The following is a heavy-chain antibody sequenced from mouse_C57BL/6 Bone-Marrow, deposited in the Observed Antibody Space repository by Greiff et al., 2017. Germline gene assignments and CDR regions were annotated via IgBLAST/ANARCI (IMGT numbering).Heavy chain of an antibody. CDR1: GYTFTSYW. V-gene: IGHV1-55*01. D-gene: IGHD1-1*01. CDR3: ARRVLRYWYFDV. Sequence: VQLQQSGAELVKPGASVKMSCKASGYTFTSYWITWVKQRPGQGLEWIGDIYPGSGSTNYNEKFKSKATLTVDTSSSTAYMQLSSLTSEDSAVYYCARRVLRYWYFDVWGTGTTVTVSS. J-gene: IGHJ1*03. CDR2: IYPGSGST.